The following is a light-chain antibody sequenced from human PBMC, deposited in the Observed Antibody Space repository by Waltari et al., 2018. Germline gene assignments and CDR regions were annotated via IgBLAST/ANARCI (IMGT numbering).Light chain of an antibody. Sequence: EIVLTQSPGTASLSPGERVTLSCRASQSVDSSSLAWYQQKPGQAPRLVIYRASRRATGIPDRFSGSGSGTDFSLTISRLEPKDFAVYYCQQHGTLPATFGQGTKVEIK. CDR1: QSVDSSS. V-gene: IGKV3-20*01. CDR3: QQHGTLPAT. J-gene: IGKJ1*01. CDR2: RAS.